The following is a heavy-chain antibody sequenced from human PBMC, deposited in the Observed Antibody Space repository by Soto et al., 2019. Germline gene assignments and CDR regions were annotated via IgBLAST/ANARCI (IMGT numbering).Heavy chain of an antibody. J-gene: IGHJ6*02. CDR3: ARDEARRSYYYYGMDV. CDR2: ISSSSSTI. V-gene: IGHV3-48*02. Sequence: PGGSLRLSCAASGFTFSSYSMNWVRQAPGKGLEWVSYISSSSSTIYYADSVKGRFTISRDNAKNSLYLQMNSLRDEDTAVYYCARDEARRSYYYYGMDVWGQGTTVTVSS. CDR1: GFTFSSYS. D-gene: IGHD6-6*01.